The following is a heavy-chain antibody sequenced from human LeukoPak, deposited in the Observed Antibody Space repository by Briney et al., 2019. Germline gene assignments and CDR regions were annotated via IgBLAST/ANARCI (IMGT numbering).Heavy chain of an antibody. D-gene: IGHD3-22*01. Sequence: GGSLRLSCAASGFTFSSYSMNWVRQAPGKGLEWVSSITSSSSYIYYADSVKGRFTISRDNSKNTLYLQMNSLRAEDTAVYYCARVKRDDSSGYYGADYFDYWGQGTLVTVSS. J-gene: IGHJ4*02. V-gene: IGHV3-21*04. CDR3: ARVKRDDSSGYYGADYFDY. CDR2: ITSSSSYI. CDR1: GFTFSSYS.